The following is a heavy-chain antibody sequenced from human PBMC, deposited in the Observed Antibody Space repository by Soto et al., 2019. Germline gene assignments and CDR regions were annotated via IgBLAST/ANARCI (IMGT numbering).Heavy chain of an antibody. Sequence: EVQLVESGGGLVQPGGSLRLSCAASGFTFSSYSMNWVRQAPGKGLEWVSYISSSSGTIYYADSVKGRFTISRDNAKNSLYLQMNSLRAEDTAVYYCAGEADYLNWFDPWGQGTLVTVSS. CDR2: ISSSSGTI. CDR3: AGEADYLNWFDP. J-gene: IGHJ5*02. V-gene: IGHV3-48*01. D-gene: IGHD4-17*01. CDR1: GFTFSSYS.